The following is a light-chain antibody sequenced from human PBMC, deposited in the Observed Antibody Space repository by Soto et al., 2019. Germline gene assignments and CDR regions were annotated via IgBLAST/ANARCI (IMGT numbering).Light chain of an antibody. CDR1: QSVSSY. Sequence: EIVLTQSPATLSLSPGERATLSCRASQSVSSYLAWYQQKPGQAPRLLIYDASNRATGIPARFSGSGSGTXXXXXIXXLEPEXXAXXYCQQRSTFFGGGTKVEIK. CDR2: DAS. CDR3: QQRSTF. V-gene: IGKV3-11*01. J-gene: IGKJ4*01.